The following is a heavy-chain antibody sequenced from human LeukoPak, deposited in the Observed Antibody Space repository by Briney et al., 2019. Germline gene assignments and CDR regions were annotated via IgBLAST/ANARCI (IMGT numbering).Heavy chain of an antibody. Sequence: GGSLRLSCTASGFTFSSYAMTWVRQAPGKGLEWVSAISGSGAGTYYADSVKGRFTISRDNSKNSLYLQMNSLRDDDTAVYYCARERFGDFDYGGQGTLVTVSS. V-gene: IGHV3-23*01. J-gene: IGHJ4*02. CDR2: ISGSGAGT. D-gene: IGHD3-10*01. CDR3: ARERFGDFDY. CDR1: GFTFSSYA.